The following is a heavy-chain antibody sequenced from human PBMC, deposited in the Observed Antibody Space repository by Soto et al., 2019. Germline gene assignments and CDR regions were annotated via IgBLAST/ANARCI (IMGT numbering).Heavy chain of an antibody. V-gene: IGHV3-23*01. CDR2: ISGSGGST. D-gene: IGHD2-2*01. CDR1: GFTFSSYA. J-gene: IGHJ2*01. Sequence: EVQLLESGGGLVQPGGSLRLSCAASGFTFSSYAMSWVRQAPGKGLEWVSAISGSGGSTYYADSVKGRFTISRDNSKNTQYMQMNSLRAEDTAVYYCAKPEAQLPGHWYFDLWGRGTLVTVSS. CDR3: AKPEAQLPGHWYFDL.